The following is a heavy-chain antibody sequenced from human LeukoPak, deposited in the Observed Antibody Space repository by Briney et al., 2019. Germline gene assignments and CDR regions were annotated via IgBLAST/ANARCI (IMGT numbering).Heavy chain of an antibody. J-gene: IGHJ6*04. D-gene: IGHD3-9*01. CDR2: ISSSGSTI. CDR3: ARDTHRYFDWLKTYYYYGMDV. CDR1: GFTFSSYS. Sequence: GGSLRLSCAASGFTFSSYSMNWVRQAPGKGLEWVSYISSSGSTIYYADSVKGRLTISRDNAKNSLYLQMNSLRAEDTAVYYCARDTHRYFDWLKTYYYYGMDVWGKGTTVTVSS. V-gene: IGHV3-48*04.